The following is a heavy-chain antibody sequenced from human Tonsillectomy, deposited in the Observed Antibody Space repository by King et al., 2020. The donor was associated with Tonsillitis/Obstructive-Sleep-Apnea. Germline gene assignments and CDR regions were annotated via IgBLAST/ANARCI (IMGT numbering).Heavy chain of an antibody. J-gene: IGHJ4*02. V-gene: IGHV3-9*01. CDR3: AKDIGSTAMGSDY. Sequence: QLVQSGGGLVQPGRSLRLSCAASGFTFDDYAMHWVRQAPGKGLEWVSGISWNSASIGYADSVKGRFTISRDNAKNSLYLQMNSLRAEDTALYYCAKDIGSTAMGSDYWGQGTLVTVSS. CDR2: ISWNSASI. CDR1: GFTFDDYA. D-gene: IGHD5-18*01.